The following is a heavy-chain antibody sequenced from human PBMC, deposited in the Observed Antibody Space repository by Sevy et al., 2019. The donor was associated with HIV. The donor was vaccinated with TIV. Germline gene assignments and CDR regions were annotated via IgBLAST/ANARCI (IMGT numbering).Heavy chain of an antibody. Sequence: SETLSLTCTVSGGSISSSSYYWGWIRQPPGKGLEWIGSIYYSGSTYYNPSLKSRVTISVDTSKNQFSLKLSSVTAADTDVYYCARDGTTYLNKNWFDPWGQGTLVTVSS. CDR2: IYYSGST. D-gene: IGHD1-7*01. CDR3: ARDGTTYLNKNWFDP. J-gene: IGHJ5*02. CDR1: GGSISSSSYY. V-gene: IGHV4-39*01.